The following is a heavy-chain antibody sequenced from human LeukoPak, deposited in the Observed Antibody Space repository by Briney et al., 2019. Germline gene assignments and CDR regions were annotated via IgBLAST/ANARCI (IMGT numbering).Heavy chain of an antibody. CDR2: ITYDGTDK. Sequence: AGGSLRLSCEASGFTFTNAWMNWVRQAPGKGLEWVAIITYDGTDKNYADSVKGRFTISRDNSKSTVYLQMNSLRSDDTAVYYCARQHQELTYYYYYYYMDVWGKGTTVTVSS. J-gene: IGHJ6*03. CDR1: GFTFTNAW. D-gene: IGHD1-7*01. V-gene: IGHV3-30*03. CDR3: ARQHQELTYYYYYYYMDV.